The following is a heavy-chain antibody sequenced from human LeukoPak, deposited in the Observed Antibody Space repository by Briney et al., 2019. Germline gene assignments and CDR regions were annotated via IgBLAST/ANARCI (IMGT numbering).Heavy chain of an antibody. J-gene: IGHJ4*02. CDR2: IYPGDSDT. D-gene: IGHD3-22*01. CDR1: GYSFTSYW. CDR3: ARSSDSSGYYDYFDY. Sequence: GESLKLSCKGSGYSFTSYWIGWVRQMPGKGLEWMAIIYPGDSDTRYSPSFQGQVTISADKSISTAYLQWSSLKASDTAMYYCARSSDSSGYYDYFDYWGQGTLVTVSS. V-gene: IGHV5-51*01.